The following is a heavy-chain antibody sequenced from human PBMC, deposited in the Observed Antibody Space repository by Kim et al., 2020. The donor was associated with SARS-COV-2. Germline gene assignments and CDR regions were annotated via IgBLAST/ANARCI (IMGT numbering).Heavy chain of an antibody. CDR2: INSNGTIT. D-gene: IGHD6-19*01. CDR3: VISPSNGYSNN. Sequence: GGSLRLSCTASGFTLSDYWMYWVRRAPGKGLVWVSRINSNGTITTYADAVKGRFTISRDNAKKTLYLQMNRLRAEDTAIYHCVISPSNGYSNNWGQGNLVTVSS. J-gene: IGHJ4*02. CDR1: GFTLSDYW. V-gene: IGHV3-74*03.